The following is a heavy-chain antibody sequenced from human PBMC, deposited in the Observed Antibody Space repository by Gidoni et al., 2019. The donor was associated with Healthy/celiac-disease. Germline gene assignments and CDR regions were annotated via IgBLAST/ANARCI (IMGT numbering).Heavy chain of an antibody. D-gene: IGHD6-6*01. J-gene: IGHJ6*03. CDR2: ISSSSSTI. CDR3: ARGIAASSRDYYYYYMDV. CDR1: GFTFSIYS. Sequence: EVQLVESGGGLVQPGGSLRLSCAASGFTFSIYSMNWVRQAPGKGLEWVSYISSSSSTIYYADSVKGRFTISRDNAKNSLYLQMNSLRDEDTAVYYCARGIAASSRDYYYYYMDVWGKGTTVTVSS. V-gene: IGHV3-48*02.